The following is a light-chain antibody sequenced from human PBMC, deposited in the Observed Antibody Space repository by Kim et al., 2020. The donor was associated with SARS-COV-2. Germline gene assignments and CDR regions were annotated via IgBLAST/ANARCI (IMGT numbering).Light chain of an antibody. CDR2: GAS. V-gene: IGKV3-20*01. CDR1: QSVSSSY. CDR3: QQYGSSPPWT. J-gene: IGKJ1*01. Sequence: PAKRATLSCRASQSVSSSYLAWYQQKPGQAPRLLIYGASSRATGIPDRFSGSGSGTDFTLTISRLEPEDFAVYYCQQYGSSPPWTFGQGTKVDIK.